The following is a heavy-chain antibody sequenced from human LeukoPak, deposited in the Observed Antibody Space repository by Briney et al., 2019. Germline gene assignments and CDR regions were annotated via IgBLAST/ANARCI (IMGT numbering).Heavy chain of an antibody. V-gene: IGHV4-34*01. Sequence: SETLSLTCAVYGGSFSGYYWSWIRQPPGKGLEWIGEINHSGSNKYNPSLKSRVTISVDTSKNQFSLKLSSVTAADSAVYYCARGQHYYDSSGAHVHFDSWGQGTLVTVSS. CDR3: ARGQHYYDSSGAHVHFDS. CDR2: INHSGSN. CDR1: GGSFSGYY. D-gene: IGHD3-22*01. J-gene: IGHJ4*02.